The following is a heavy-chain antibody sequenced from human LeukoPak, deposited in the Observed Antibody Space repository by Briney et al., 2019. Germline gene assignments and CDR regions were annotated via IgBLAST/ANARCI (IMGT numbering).Heavy chain of an antibody. Sequence: PSETLSLTCTVSGGSISSYYWSWIRQPPGEGLEWIGYIYFSGSTHYNPSLKSRVTMSVDTSKNQFSLQLNSVTPEDTAVYYCARIPPGIAVADSGENYMDVWGKGTTVTVSS. CDR2: IYFSGST. V-gene: IGHV4-59*12. CDR3: ARIPPGIAVADSGENYMDV. D-gene: IGHD6-19*01. CDR1: GGSISSYY. J-gene: IGHJ6*03.